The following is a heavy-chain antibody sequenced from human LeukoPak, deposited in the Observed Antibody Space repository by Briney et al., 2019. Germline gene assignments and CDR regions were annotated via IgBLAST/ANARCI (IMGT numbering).Heavy chain of an antibody. CDR2: ISGSGGGST. CDR1: GFTFSSYA. D-gene: IGHD2-2*01. J-gene: IGHJ4*02. Sequence: PGGSLRLSCAASGFTFSSYAMSWVRQAPGKGLEWVSGISGSGGGSTYDADSVKGRFTISRDNSKNTPYLQMNSLRAEDTAVYYCAKSKTPYCSSTNCLMFDYWGQGALVTVSS. CDR3: AKSKTPYCSSTNCLMFDY. V-gene: IGHV3-23*01.